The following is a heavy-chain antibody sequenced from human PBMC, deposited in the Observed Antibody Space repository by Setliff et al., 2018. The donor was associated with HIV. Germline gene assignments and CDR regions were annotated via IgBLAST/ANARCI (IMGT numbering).Heavy chain of an antibody. J-gene: IGHJ4*02. CDR2: INPNSGGT. CDR1: AHTFTGYY. CDR3: ARAPYYDILTGYYMGCCPFDY. Sequence: ASVKVSCKASAHTFTGYYMHWVRQAPGQGLEWMGWINPNSGGTNYAQKFQGRVTMTRDTSISTAYMELSRLRSDDTAVYYCARAPYYDILTGYYMGCCPFDYWGQGTLVTVSS. D-gene: IGHD3-9*01. V-gene: IGHV1-2*02.